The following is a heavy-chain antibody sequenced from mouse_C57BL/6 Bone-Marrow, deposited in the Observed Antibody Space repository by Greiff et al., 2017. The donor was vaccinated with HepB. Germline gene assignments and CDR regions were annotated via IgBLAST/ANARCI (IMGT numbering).Heavy chain of an antibody. CDR1: GYTFTDHT. CDR2: IYPRDGST. J-gene: IGHJ4*01. V-gene: IGHV1-78*01. D-gene: IGHD2-4*01. CDR3: ARSSDYGGGYAMDY. Sequence: VQLQESDAELVKPGASVKISCKVSGYTFTDHTIHWVKQRPEQGLEWIGYIYPRDGSTKYNEKFKGKATLTADKSSSTAYMQLNSLTPEESAVYFCARSSDYGGGYAMDYWGQGTSVTVSS.